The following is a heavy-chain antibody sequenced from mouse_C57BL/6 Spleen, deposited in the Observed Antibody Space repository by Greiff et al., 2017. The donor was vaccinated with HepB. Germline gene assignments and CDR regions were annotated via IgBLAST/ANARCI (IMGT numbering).Heavy chain of an antibody. CDR1: GFSLTSYG. CDR2: IWRGGST. D-gene: IGHD1-1*01. J-gene: IGHJ3*01. Sequence: VHLVESGPGLVQPSQRLSITCTVSGFSLTSYGVHWVRQSPGKGLEWLGVIWRGGSTDYNAAFMSRLSITKDNSKSQVFFKMNSLQADDTAIYYCAKRSYYGSSYGFAYWGQGTLVTVSA. CDR3: AKRSYYGSSYGFAY. V-gene: IGHV2-5*01.